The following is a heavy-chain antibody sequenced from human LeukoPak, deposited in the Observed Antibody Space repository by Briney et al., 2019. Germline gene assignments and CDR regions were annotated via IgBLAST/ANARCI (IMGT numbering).Heavy chain of an antibody. J-gene: IGHJ6*04. CDR1: GFTFSSYS. Sequence: PGGSLRLSCAASGFTFSSYSMNWVRQAPGKGLEWVSAISGSGGSTYYADSVKGRFTISRDNSKNTLYLQMNSLRAEDTAVYYCAKTVLLWFGESPWDVWGKGTTVTVSS. CDR2: ISGSGGST. CDR3: AKTVLLWFGESPWDV. D-gene: IGHD3-10*01. V-gene: IGHV3-23*01.